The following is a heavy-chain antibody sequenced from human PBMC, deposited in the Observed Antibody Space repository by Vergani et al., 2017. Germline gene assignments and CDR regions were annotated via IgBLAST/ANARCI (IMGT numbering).Heavy chain of an antibody. CDR3: ARDPGGSGYIGCMDV. V-gene: IGHV1-2*02. J-gene: IGHJ6*02. CDR2: INPNSGGT. CDR1: GYTFTGYY. D-gene: IGHD3-3*01. Sequence: QVQLVQSGAEVKKPGASVKVSCKASGYTFTGYYMHWVRQAPGQGLEWMGWINPNSGGTNYAQKFQGRVTMTRDTSISTAYMELGRLRSDDTAVYYCARDPGGSGYIGCMDVWGQGTTVTVSS.